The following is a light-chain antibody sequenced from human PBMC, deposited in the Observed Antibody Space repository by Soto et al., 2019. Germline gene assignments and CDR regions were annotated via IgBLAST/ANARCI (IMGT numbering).Light chain of an antibody. CDR1: HSNIGRNS. CDR3: AAWDDSLNGRV. Sequence: QSVRTQPPSASGTHGQRVTIPCSGTHSNIGRNSVNWYLQLPGTAPRLLIFSSNQRPLGVPDRFSGSRSGTSASLAITGLRSEDDAYYYCAAWDDSLNGRVFGGGTKVTVL. J-gene: IGLJ3*02. CDR2: SSN. V-gene: IGLV1-44*01.